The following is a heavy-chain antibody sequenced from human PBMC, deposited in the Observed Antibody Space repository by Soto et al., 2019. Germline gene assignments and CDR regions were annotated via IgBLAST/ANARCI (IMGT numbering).Heavy chain of an antibody. Sequence: GGSLRLSCTVSGFAFNNYGINWVRQAPGKGLEWVSSISKSDYTYYSDSVKGRFTISRDNAKSSVSLQMNTLRVDDTAVYYCAREDSIIIPAMSDFWGQGTLVTVSS. J-gene: IGHJ4*02. D-gene: IGHD3-22*01. V-gene: IGHV3-21*01. CDR3: AREDSIIIPAMSDF. CDR1: GFAFNNYG. CDR2: ISKSDYT.